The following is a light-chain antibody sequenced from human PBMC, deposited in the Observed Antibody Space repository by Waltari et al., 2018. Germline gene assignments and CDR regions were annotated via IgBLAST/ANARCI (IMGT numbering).Light chain of an antibody. CDR2: GDT. J-gene: IGLJ3*02. Sequence: YVLTQPPSVSVAPGQTAMIPCGGSRRAFHNVHWYPRQPGLAPVLVVYGDTDRPSVIPERFSGSKSGNTATLTISRVEVGDEGDYYCQVWDHDSDRGVFGGGTNLTVL. CDR3: QVWDHDSDRGV. V-gene: IGLV3-21*02. CDR1: RRAFHN.